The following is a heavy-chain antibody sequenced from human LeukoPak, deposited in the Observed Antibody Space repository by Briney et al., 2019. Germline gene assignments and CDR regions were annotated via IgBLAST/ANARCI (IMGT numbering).Heavy chain of an antibody. V-gene: IGHV3-74*01. CDR3: ARGGYSGSYQRPFDY. D-gene: IGHD1-26*01. CDR1: GFTFSSYW. CDR2: INSDGSST. J-gene: IGHJ4*02. Sequence: PGGSLRLSCAASGFTFSSYWMHWVRQAPGKGLVWVSRINSDGSSTSYADSVKGRFTISRDNAKNTLYLQMNSLRAEDTAVYYCARGGYSGSYQRPFDYWGQGTLVTVSS.